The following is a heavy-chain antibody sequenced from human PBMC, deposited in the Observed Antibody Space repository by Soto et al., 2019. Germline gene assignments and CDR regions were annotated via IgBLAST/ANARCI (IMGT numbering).Heavy chain of an antibody. J-gene: IGHJ6*01. CDR2: IYYSGST. CDR3: ARLVLVVVQTNGGNGDGLAV. Sequence: PSETLSLTCTVSGGSISRSSDYWGWIRQPPGKGLEWIGSIYYSGSTYYNPSLKSRVTISVDTSKNQFSLKLSSVTAADTAVYYCARLVLVVVQTNGGNGDGLAVWTQGTTVTVSS. D-gene: IGHD2-15*01. V-gene: IGHV4-39*01. CDR1: GGSISRSSDY.